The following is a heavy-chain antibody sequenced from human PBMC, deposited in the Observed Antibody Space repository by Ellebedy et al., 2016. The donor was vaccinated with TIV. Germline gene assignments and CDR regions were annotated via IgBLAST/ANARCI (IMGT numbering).Heavy chain of an antibody. CDR1: GFTFSNYW. Sequence: GGSLRLXXAASGFTFSNYWMHWVRQAPGKGLVWVSRINSDGSTTSYAGSVKGRFTISRDNAKNTPYLQMSRLRAEDTAVYYCASARYYDSSGYYYYYMDVWGKGTTVTVSS. CDR3: ASARYYDSSGYYYYYMDV. J-gene: IGHJ6*03. D-gene: IGHD3-22*01. V-gene: IGHV3-74*01. CDR2: INSDGSTT.